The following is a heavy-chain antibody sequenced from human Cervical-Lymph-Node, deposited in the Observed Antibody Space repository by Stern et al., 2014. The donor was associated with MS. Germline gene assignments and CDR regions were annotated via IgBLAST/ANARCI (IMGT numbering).Heavy chain of an antibody. J-gene: IGHJ6*02. CDR2: IIPIFGST. Sequence: QVQLGQSGAEVKKPGSSVKVSCKASGGTFINYAISWVRQAPGQGLEWIGGIIPIFGSTHYAQRFQGRLIITADNSANTAYLEVSSLRFEDTAVYFCARDNDDNGMDVWGQGTTVTVSS. CDR3: ARDNDDNGMDV. CDR1: GGTFINYA. D-gene: IGHD1-1*01. V-gene: IGHV1-69*06.